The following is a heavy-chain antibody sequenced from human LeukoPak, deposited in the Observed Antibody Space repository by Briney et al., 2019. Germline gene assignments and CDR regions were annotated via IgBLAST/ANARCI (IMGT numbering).Heavy chain of an antibody. CDR1: GYTFTSYR. Sequence: ASVKVSCKASGYTFTSYRMHWVRQAPGQGLQWMGIINPSDGSSTYAQNFQGRVTMTRDTSTNTVYMELSSLRSEDTAVYYCARGLGSGSYYGSWGQGTLVTVSS. CDR3: ARGLGSGSYYGS. CDR2: INPSDGSS. D-gene: IGHD3-10*01. V-gene: IGHV1-46*01. J-gene: IGHJ5*02.